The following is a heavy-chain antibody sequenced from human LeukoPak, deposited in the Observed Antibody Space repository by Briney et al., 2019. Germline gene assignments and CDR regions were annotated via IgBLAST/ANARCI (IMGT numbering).Heavy chain of an antibody. Sequence: SETLSLTCAVSGASICGSGYYWGWIRQPPGKGLEWIGNIYYSGSTYYNASLQSRVTISIDTSKNQFSLRLKSVTAADTAMYYCAKSGGYGLIDYWGQGTLVTVSS. CDR1: GASICGSGYY. V-gene: IGHV4-39*01. CDR3: AKSGGYGLIDY. J-gene: IGHJ4*02. D-gene: IGHD1-26*01. CDR2: IYYSGST.